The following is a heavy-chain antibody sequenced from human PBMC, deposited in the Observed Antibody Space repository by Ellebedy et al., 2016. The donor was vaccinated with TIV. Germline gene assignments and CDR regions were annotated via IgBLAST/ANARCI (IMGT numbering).Heavy chain of an antibody. J-gene: IGHJ4*02. CDR1: GFTFSGHW. CDR3: AKDTVGLWFGAGRFDY. Sequence: GGSLRLXCAASGFTFSGHWMHWVRQAPGKGLEWVSGISWNSGSIGYADSVKGRFTISRDNAKNSLYLQMNSLRAEDTALYYCAKDTVGLWFGAGRFDYWGQGTMVTVSS. CDR2: ISWNSGSI. V-gene: IGHV3-9*01. D-gene: IGHD3-10*01.